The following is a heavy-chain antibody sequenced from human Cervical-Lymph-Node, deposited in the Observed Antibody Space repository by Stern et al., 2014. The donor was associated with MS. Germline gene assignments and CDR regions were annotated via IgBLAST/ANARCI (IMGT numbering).Heavy chain of an antibody. Sequence: QVQLQQWGAGLLKPSETLSLTCAVYGGSFSGYYWSWIRQPPGKGLEWIGEINHSGSTNYNPSLKSRVTISADTSKNQFSLKLSSVTAADTAVYYCARDRIGYRPFDYWGQGTLVTVSS. V-gene: IGHV4-34*01. CDR1: GGSFSGYY. CDR3: ARDRIGYRPFDY. CDR2: INHSGST. D-gene: IGHD2-15*01. J-gene: IGHJ4*02.